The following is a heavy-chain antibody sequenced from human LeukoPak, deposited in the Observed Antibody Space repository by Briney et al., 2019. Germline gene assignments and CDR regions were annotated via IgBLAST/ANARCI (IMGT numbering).Heavy chain of an antibody. Sequence: PSQTLSLTCTVSGGSISSGGYYWSWIRQHPGKGLEWIGYIYYSGSTYYNPSLKSRVTISVDTSKSQFSLKLSSVTAADTAVYYCASYGVPGYYDFWSGYSGLYYFDYWGQGTLVTVSS. CDR2: IYYSGST. J-gene: IGHJ4*02. CDR3: ASYGVPGYYDFWSGYSGLYYFDY. V-gene: IGHV4-31*03. CDR1: GGSISSGGYY. D-gene: IGHD3-3*01.